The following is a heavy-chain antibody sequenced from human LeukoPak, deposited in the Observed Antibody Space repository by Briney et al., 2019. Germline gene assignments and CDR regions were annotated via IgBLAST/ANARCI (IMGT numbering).Heavy chain of an antibody. CDR1: GFTFSSYE. CDR2: ISSSGSTI. CDR3: ARDYGAGVVNNDAFDI. D-gene: IGHD3-3*01. V-gene: IGHV3-48*03. Sequence: GGSLRLSCAASGFTFSSYEMNWVREAPRKGVEWVSYISSSGSTIYYADSVKGRFTISRDNAKNSLYLQMNSLRAEDTAVYYCARDYGAGVVNNDAFDIWGQGTMVTVSS. J-gene: IGHJ3*02.